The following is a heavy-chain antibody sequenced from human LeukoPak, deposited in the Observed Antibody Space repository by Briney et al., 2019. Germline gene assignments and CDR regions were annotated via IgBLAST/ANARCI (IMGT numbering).Heavy chain of an antibody. D-gene: IGHD2-2*01. J-gene: IGHJ4*02. V-gene: IGHV1-46*01. CDR2: INPSGGST. CDR1: GYTFTSYY. CDR3: AREGGYCSSTSCYGLDY. Sequence: ASVKVSCKASGYTFTSYYMHWVRQAPGQGLEWMGIINPSGGSTSYAQKFQGRVTMTRDTSTSTVYMELSSLRSEDTAVYYCAREGGYCSSTSCYGLDYWGQGTLVTVSS.